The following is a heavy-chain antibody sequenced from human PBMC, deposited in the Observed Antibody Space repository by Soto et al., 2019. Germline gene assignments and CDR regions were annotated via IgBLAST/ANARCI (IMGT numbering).Heavy chain of an antibody. CDR1: GFSFSTFE. CDR2: ISDDGSRT. CDR3: VKGGWLDF. Sequence: EVQLLKSGGGLAQPGGSLRLSCAASGFSFSTFEMSWVRQAPGRGLEWVSFISDDGSRTYYADAVKGRFTISRDNSKHTLYLQMNSLTAEDTAVYACVKGGWLDFWGQGTLVTVSS. D-gene: IGHD3-16*01. J-gene: IGHJ5*01. V-gene: IGHV3-23*01.